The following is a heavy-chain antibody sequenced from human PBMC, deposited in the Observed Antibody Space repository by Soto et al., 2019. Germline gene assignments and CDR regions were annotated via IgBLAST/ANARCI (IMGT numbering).Heavy chain of an antibody. J-gene: IGHJ2*01. CDR3: ARVRTNWYFDL. CDR2: ISSTSSTI. Sequence: EVQLVESGGDLVQPGGSLRLSCVASGFIFSSYSMNWVRQAPGKGLEWVSYISSTSSTIYYADSVKGRFTISRDNAKNSLYLQMNSLRAEDTAVYYCARVRTNWYFDLWGRGTLVTVSS. CDR1: GFIFSSYS. V-gene: IGHV3-48*01.